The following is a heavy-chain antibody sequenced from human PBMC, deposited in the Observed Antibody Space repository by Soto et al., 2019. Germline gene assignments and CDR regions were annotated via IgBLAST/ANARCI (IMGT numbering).Heavy chain of an antibody. CDR3: ARVEAARPGAGDY. V-gene: IGHV4-34*01. Sequence: SETLSLTCAVYGGSFSGYYWSWIRQPPGKGLEWIGEINHSGSTNYNPSLKSRVTISVDTSKNQFSLKLSSVTAADTAVYYCARVEAARPGAGDYWGQGTLVTISS. CDR2: INHSGST. D-gene: IGHD6-6*01. CDR1: GGSFSGYY. J-gene: IGHJ4*02.